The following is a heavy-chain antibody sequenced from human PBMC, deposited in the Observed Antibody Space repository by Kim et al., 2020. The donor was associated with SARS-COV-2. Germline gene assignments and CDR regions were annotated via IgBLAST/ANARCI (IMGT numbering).Heavy chain of an antibody. D-gene: IGHD3-10*01. CDR2: GGTT. V-gene: IGHV3-15*01. J-gene: IGHJ4*02. Sequence: GGTTDYPAPVKGRFTISRDDSHNTLYLQMSSLKIEDTAVYYCATDFGDYWGQGTLVTVSS. CDR3: ATDFGDY.